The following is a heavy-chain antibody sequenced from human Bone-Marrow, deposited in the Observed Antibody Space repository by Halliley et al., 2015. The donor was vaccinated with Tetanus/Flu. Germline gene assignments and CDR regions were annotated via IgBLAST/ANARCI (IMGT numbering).Heavy chain of an antibody. CDR3: ARDAVGVTPHFDY. D-gene: IGHD1-26*01. J-gene: IGHJ4*02. Sequence: LVKPTQTLSLTCAISGGLVSRNGAAWNWIRQSPSRGLEWLGRTYYRSKWYNDYAVSLRGRIIISPDTSNNLFSLHLNSVTPEDTAMYYCARDAVGVTPHFDYWGQGALVTVSS. CDR2: TYYRSKWYN. V-gene: IGHV6-1*01. CDR1: GGLVSRNGAA.